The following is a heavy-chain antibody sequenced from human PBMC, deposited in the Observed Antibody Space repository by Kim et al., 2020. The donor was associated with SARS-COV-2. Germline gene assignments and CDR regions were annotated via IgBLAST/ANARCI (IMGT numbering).Heavy chain of an antibody. J-gene: IGHJ4*02. V-gene: IGHV3-13*01. CDR3: ARGTPHLAAAGRSYYFDY. Sequence: KGRFTISRENAKNSLYLQMNSLRAGDTAVYYCARGTPHLAAAGRSYYFDYWGQGTLVTVSS. D-gene: IGHD6-13*01.